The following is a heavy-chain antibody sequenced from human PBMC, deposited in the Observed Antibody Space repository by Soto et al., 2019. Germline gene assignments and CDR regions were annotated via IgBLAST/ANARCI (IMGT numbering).Heavy chain of an antibody. CDR3: ARAPYHYCSGVSCYFEGSDNWLDP. CDR1: GYTFTSYD. V-gene: IGHV1-8*01. J-gene: IGHJ5*02. D-gene: IGHD2-15*01. CDR2: MNPNSGNT. Sequence: ASVKVSCKASGYTFTSYDINWVRQATGQGLEWMGWMNPNSGNTGYAQKFQGRVTMTRNTPISTAYMELSSLRSEDTAVYYCARAPYHYCSGVSCYFEGSDNWLDPWGQGSLVTVSS.